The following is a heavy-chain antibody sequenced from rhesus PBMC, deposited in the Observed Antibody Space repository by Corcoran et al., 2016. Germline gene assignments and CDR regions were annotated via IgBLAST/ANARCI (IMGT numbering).Heavy chain of an antibody. V-gene: IGHV4-122*02. CDR1: GYSLSSGYG. D-gene: IGHD6-25*01. CDR2: ISYSGST. CDR3: ARDRSGSWDY. J-gene: IGHJ4*01. Sequence: QLQLQESGPGLVKPSETLSLTCAVSGYSLSSGYGWSWIRPPPGKGLEWIGYISYSGSTSYNPSLKSRVTISRDTSKNQVSLKLSSVTAADTAVYYCARDRSGSWDYWGQGVLVTVSS.